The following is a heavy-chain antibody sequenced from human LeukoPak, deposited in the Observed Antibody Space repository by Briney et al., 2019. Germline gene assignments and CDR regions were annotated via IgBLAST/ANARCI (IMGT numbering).Heavy chain of an antibody. CDR3: ALYPDDSSGYFDY. CDR2: IYYSGST. V-gene: IGHV4-59*08. CDR1: GGSISSYY. Sequence: SETLSLTCTVSGGSISSYYWSWIRQPPRKGLEWIGYIYYSGSTNYNPSLKSRVTISVDTSKNQSSLKLSSVTAADTAVYYCALYPDDSSGYFDYWGQGTLVTVSS. D-gene: IGHD3-22*01. J-gene: IGHJ4*02.